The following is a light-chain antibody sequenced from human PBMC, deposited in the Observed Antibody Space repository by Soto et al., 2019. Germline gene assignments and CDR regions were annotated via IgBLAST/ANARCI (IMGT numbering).Light chain of an antibody. CDR1: SIDVGDSDF. CDR2: VVT. CDR3: SSFAATHTYI. J-gene: IGLJ1*01. Sequence: QSALTQPGSVSGSPGQSITISCTGTSIDVGDSDFVSWYQQHPGKAPKLMIYVVTKRPSGVPDRFSGSKSGNTASLTISGLQDEDEADYYCSSFAATHTYIFGTGTKLTVL. V-gene: IGLV2-11*01.